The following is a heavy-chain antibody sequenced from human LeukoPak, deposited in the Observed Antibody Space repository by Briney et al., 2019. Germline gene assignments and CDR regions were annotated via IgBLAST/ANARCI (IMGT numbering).Heavy chain of an antibody. J-gene: IGHJ4*02. V-gene: IGHV3-72*01. D-gene: IGHD1-1*01. CDR1: GFSFSDFY. CDR3: ARVNWNDGDYFDY. CDR2: IRIKLNSYTT. Sequence: GGSLRLSCAGSGFSFSDFYMDWVRQAPGKGLQWVGRIRIKLNSYTTRYAASVQGRFTISRDDLKNSLYLQMNSLKTEDTAVYYCARVNWNDGDYFDYWGQGTLVTVSS.